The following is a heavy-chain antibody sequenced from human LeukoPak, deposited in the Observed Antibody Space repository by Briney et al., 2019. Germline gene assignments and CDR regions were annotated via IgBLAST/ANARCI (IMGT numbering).Heavy chain of an antibody. CDR3: ARDSVLWSGYDEMYSWFDP. V-gene: IGHV3-33*01. Sequence: PGRSLRLSCAASGFTFSSYGMHWVRQAPGKGLEWVAVIWYDGTNKYFADSVKGRFTISRDNSKNTLYLQMNSLRAEDTAVYYCARDSVLWSGYDEMYSWFDPWGQGTLVTVSS. J-gene: IGHJ5*02. D-gene: IGHD3-3*01. CDR1: GFTFSSYG. CDR2: IWYDGTNK.